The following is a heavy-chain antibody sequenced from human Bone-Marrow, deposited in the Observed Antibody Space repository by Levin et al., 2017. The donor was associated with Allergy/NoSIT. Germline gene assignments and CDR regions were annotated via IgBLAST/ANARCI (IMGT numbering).Heavy chain of an antibody. CDR2: IIPIFGTA. CDR3: ARGIAVAGTTEYFQH. CDR1: GGTFSSYA. V-gene: IGHV1-69*13. D-gene: IGHD6-19*01. Sequence: SVKVSCKASGGTFSSYAISWVRQAPGQGLEWMGGIIPIFGTANYAQKFQGRVTITADESTSTAYMELSSLRSEDTAVYYCARGIAVAGTTEYFQHWGQGTLVTVSS. J-gene: IGHJ1*01.